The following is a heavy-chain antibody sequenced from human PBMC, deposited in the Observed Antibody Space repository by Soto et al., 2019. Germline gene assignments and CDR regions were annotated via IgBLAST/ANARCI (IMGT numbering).Heavy chain of an antibody. J-gene: IGHJ6*03. CDR2: ISAYNGDT. CDR1: GYTFTNYG. Sequence: QVQLLQSGAEVKKPGASVKVSCKASGYTFTNYGITWVRQAPGQGLEWMGWISAYNGDTHYTQRLQGRVTMTTDTSTSTAYMELRGLRSDDTAVYYCARVRQLVGCFYYYMDVWGKGTTVTVSS. V-gene: IGHV1-18*01. D-gene: IGHD6-6*01. CDR3: ARVRQLVGCFYYYMDV.